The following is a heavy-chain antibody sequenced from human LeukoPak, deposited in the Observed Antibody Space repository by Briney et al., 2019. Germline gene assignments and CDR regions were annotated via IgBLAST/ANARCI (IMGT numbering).Heavy chain of an antibody. V-gene: IGHV4-39*07. J-gene: IGHJ4*02. CDR2: INHSGST. CDR3: ARGVRIVGATTPNTNFDY. Sequence: SETLSLTCTVSGGSISSSSYYWGWIRQPPGKGLEWIGEINHSGSTNYNPSLKSRVTISVDTSKNQFSLKLSSVTAADTAVYYCARGVRIVGATTPNTNFDYWGQGTLVTVSS. CDR1: GGSISSSSYY. D-gene: IGHD1-26*01.